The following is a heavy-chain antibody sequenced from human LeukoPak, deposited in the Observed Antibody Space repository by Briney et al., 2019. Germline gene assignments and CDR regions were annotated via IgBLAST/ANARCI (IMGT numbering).Heavy chain of an antibody. CDR1: GFTFSDYY. J-gene: IGHJ4*02. CDR2: ISSSGSYT. Sequence: GGSLRLSCAASGFTFSDYYMHWLRQAPGKGLEWVSYISSSGSYTKYADSVKGRFTISRDNAKNSLYLQMNSLRAEDTAIYYCAREYYDSSGYSLDYWGQGTLVTVSS. V-gene: IGHV3-11*05. D-gene: IGHD3-22*01. CDR3: AREYYDSSGYSLDY.